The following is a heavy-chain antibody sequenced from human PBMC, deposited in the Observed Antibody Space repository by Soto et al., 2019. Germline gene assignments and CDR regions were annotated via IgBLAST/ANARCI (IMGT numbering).Heavy chain of an antibody. Sequence: GGSLRLSCAASGFTFSSYAMHWVRQAPGKGLEWVAVISYDGSNKYYADSVKGRFTISRDNSKNTLYLQMNSLRAEDTAVYYCARDHSPPSYSSSPDYWGQGTLVTVSS. D-gene: IGHD6-13*01. CDR3: ARDHSPPSYSSSPDY. CDR1: GFTFSSYA. V-gene: IGHV3-30-3*01. J-gene: IGHJ4*02. CDR2: ISYDGSNK.